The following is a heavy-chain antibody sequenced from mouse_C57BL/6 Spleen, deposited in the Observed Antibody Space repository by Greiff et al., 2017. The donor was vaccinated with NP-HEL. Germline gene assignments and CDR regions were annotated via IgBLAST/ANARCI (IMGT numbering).Heavy chain of an antibody. CDR3: ARRGDDGYYNWYFAV. CDR2: IDPSDSYT. J-gene: IGHJ1*03. D-gene: IGHD2-3*01. CDR1: GYTFTSYW. V-gene: IGHV1-59*01. Sequence: VQLQQPGAELVRPGTSVKLSCKASGYTFTSYWMHWVKQRPGQGLGWIGVIDPSDSYTNDNQNVKGKDTLTVDTTYSTAYLQLSSLTSEDSAVYYCARRGDDGYYNWYFAVWGTETTVTVSS.